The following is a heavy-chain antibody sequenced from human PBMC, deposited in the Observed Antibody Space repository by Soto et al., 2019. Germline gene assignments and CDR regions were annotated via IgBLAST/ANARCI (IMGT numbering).Heavy chain of an antibody. V-gene: IGHV1-8*01. D-gene: IGHD1-26*01. CDR2: MNPDSGST. CDR3: ASQDRGSCPY. CDR1: GYSFNRYD. Sequence: QVQLVQSGAEVRKPGASVKVSCKTSGYSFNRYDINWVRQAPGQALEWMGWMNPDSGSTGYAQKFKGRVTMTRITSIRTAYMELNNLRSDDTAVYYCASQDRGSCPYWGQGTLVTVSS. J-gene: IGHJ4*02.